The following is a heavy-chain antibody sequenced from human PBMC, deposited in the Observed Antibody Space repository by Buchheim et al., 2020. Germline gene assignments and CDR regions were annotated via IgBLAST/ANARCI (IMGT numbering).Heavy chain of an antibody. CDR2: ISDRGGST. D-gene: IGHD2-2*01. J-gene: IGHJ4*02. V-gene: IGHV3-23*01. CDR1: GFTFSSYA. CDR3: ARKFCSDTTCSPDY. Sequence: EAQLLESGGGLVQPGGSLRLSCAASGFTFSSYAMSWVRQAPGKGLEWVSDISDRGGSTYYADSVKGRFTISRDNSKNTLYLQMNSLRAEDTAVYFCARKFCSDTTCSPDYWGRGTL.